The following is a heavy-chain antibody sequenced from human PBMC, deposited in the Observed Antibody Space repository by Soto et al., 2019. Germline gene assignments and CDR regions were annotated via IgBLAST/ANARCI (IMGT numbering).Heavy chain of an antibody. D-gene: IGHD6-13*01. CDR1: GYTFTSYG. Sequence: ASVKVSCKASGYTFTSYGISWVRQAPGQGLEWMGWISAYNGNTNYAQKLQGRVTMTTDTSTRTAYMELRSLRSDDTAVYYCARNLAARSWYHTYYYYGMEVPAQGTTVHVSS. V-gene: IGHV1-18*01. J-gene: IGHJ6*01. CDR3: ARNLAARSWYHTYYYYGMEV. CDR2: ISAYNGNT.